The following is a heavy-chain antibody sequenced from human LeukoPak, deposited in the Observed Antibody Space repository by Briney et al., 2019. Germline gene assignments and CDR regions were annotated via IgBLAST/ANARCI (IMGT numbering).Heavy chain of an antibody. CDR3: TKQMVERPNSYYMDV. Sequence: PGGSLRPSCTASGFILSSFVMHWVRQAPGKGLEWVAFIQDDESNKFYADSVKGRFTISRDNSKNTLFLQMNSLRPEDTALYYCTKQMVERPNSYYMDVWGKGTTVTVSS. CDR1: GFILSSFV. V-gene: IGHV3-30*02. J-gene: IGHJ6*03. D-gene: IGHD2-8*01. CDR2: IQDDESNK.